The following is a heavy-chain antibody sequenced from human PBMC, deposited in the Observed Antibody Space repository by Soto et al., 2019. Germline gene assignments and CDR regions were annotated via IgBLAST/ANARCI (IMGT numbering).Heavy chain of an antibody. V-gene: IGHV3-23*01. CDR2: ISGDGLST. Sequence: GSLRLSGAGSGSTVTDFTMTWVRQAPGKGLEWVSAISGDGLSTYYAGSVKGRFTISRDNSKTTLYLQMNSLRAEDTAVYYCARRPDAFDIWGRGTMVTVSS. CDR1: GSTVTDFT. J-gene: IGHJ3*02. CDR3: ARRPDAFDI.